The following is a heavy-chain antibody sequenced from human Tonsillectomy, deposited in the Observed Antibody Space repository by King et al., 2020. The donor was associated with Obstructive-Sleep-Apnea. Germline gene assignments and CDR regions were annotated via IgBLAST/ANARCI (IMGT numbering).Heavy chain of an antibody. CDR2: ITSTGIT. D-gene: IGHD3-10*01. J-gene: IGHJ5*02. Sequence: QLQESAPGLVKPSETLSLTCTVSGGSISRNYWSCIRQPAGKGLEWIGRITSTGITNYNPSLKSRVTMSVDTSKNQFSLRLTSLTAADTAAYYCAKDGGDGWFDPWGQGTLVTVSS. V-gene: IGHV4-4*07. CDR3: AKDGGDGWFDP. CDR1: GGSISRNY.